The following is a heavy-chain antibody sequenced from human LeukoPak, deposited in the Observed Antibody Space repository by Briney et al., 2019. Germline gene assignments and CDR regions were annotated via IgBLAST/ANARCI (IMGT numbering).Heavy chain of an antibody. V-gene: IGHV3-43*02. Sequence: GGSLRLSCAASGFTFADYAMHWVRQAPGNRLEWVSIISGDGGNTYYADSAKGRFTISRDNSKNSLYLQMNSLRTEDTALYYCAKDQGSGIVVILDYWGQGTLVTVSS. CDR2: ISGDGGNT. J-gene: IGHJ4*02. CDR3: AKDQGSGIVVILDY. CDR1: GFTFADYA. D-gene: IGHD3-22*01.